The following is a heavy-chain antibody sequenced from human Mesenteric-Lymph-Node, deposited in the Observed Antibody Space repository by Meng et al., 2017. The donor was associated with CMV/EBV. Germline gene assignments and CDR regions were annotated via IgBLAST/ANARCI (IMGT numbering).Heavy chain of an antibody. V-gene: IGHV3-23*01. Sequence: GGSLRLSCAASGVTFSSYAMSWVRQAPGKGLEWVSAISGSGGGTYYADSVMGRFTISRDNSKNTLYLQMNSLRAEDTAAYYCAKGLGSGWYTSDWPGDYWGQGTLVTVSS. D-gene: IGHD6-19*01. CDR1: GVTFSSYA. J-gene: IGHJ4*02. CDR3: AKGLGSGWYTSDWPGDY. CDR2: ISGSGGGT.